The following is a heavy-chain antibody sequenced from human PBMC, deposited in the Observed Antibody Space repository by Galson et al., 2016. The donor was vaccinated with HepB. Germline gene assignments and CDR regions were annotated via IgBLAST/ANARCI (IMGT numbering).Heavy chain of an antibody. CDR2: IDSSDNT. J-gene: IGHJ4*02. CDR3: ARPQVAVPAQKRTYKD. D-gene: IGHD2-21*02. V-gene: IGHV3-53*01. Sequence: SLRLSCAASGFTVSRYYMRWVRQAPGKGLEWVSVIDSSDNTFYADSAKGRFTVSRSNSQNMLFLQMNNLRAEDSAVYFCARPQVAVPAQKRTYKDWGQGTVVTVSS. CDR1: GFTVSRYY.